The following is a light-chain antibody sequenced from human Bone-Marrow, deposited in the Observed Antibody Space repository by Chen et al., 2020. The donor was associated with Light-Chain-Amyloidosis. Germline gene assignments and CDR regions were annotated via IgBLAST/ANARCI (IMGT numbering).Light chain of an antibody. V-gene: IGLV1-47*01. CDR2: NNN. CDR1: SSNIENYT. J-gene: IGLJ1*01. Sequence: QSVVTQPPSVSGTPGQRVTVSCSGSSSNIENYTTYWYQHLPGTAPKRLIYNNNQRPSGVPDRFSGSKSGTSASLAISGLRSEDEADYYCAAWDASLSAHVFGTGTKVTVL. CDR3: AAWDASLSAHV.